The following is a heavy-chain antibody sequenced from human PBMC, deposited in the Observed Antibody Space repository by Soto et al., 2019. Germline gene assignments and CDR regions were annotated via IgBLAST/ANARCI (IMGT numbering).Heavy chain of an antibody. J-gene: IGHJ3*02. D-gene: IGHD2-2*01. CDR1: GGSISSGGYY. Sequence: PSETLSLTCTVSGGSISSGGYYWSWIRQHPGKGLEWIGYIYYSGSTYYNPSLKSRVTISVDTSKNQFSLKLSSVTAADTAVYYCARDDQLDAFDIWGQGTMVTVSS. CDR2: IYYSGST. CDR3: ARDDQLDAFDI. V-gene: IGHV4-31*03.